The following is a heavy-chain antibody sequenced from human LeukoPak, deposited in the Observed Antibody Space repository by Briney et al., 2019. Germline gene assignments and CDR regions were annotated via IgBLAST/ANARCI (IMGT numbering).Heavy chain of an antibody. D-gene: IGHD4-23*01. J-gene: IGHJ4*02. CDR2: IMPISGTA. CDR3: ARNLYGGNSWDVFDY. CDR1: GGTFSSYV. Sequence: SVKVSCKASGGTFSSYVINWVRQAPGQGLEWMGGIMPISGTANHAQKFQGRVTITADKSTSTAYMELSSLRSGDTAVYYCARNLYGGNSWDVFDYWGQGTLVTVSS. V-gene: IGHV1-69*06.